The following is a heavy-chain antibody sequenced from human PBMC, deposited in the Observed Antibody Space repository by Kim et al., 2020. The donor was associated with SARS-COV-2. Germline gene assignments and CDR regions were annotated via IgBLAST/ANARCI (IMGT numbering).Heavy chain of an antibody. J-gene: IGHJ6*02. V-gene: IGHV1-46*01. Sequence: AQKFQGRVTMTRDTSTSTVYMELSSLRSEDTAVYYCARDHGSGPVPSMDVWGQGTTVTVSS. CDR3: ARDHGSGPVPSMDV. D-gene: IGHD6-19*01.